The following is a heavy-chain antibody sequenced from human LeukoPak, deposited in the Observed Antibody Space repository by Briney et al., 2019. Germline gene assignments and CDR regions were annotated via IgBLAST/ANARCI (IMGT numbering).Heavy chain of an antibody. CDR1: GGSIGPYY. V-gene: IGHV4-4*07. D-gene: IGHD2-2*01. CDR3: AREEVVPAALSYYYYYMDV. CDR2: IYTSGTA. Sequence: TSETLSLTCIVSGGSIGPYYWSWIRQAAGKGPEWIGRIYTSGTADYNPALKGRVFLSVDTAKNQFSLKLSSVTAADTAVYYCAREEVVPAALSYYYYYMDVWGKGTTVTVSS. J-gene: IGHJ6*03.